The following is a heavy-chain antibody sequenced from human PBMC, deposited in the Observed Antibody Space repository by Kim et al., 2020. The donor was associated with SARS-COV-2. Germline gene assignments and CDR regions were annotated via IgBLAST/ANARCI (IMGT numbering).Heavy chain of an antibody. Sequence: NPSSKGRVTISVDTSKKQCSLRLSSVTAADAAVYYCARHLRNWYFDLWGRGTLVTVSS. CDR3: ARHLRNWYFDL. V-gene: IGHV4-39*01. J-gene: IGHJ2*01.